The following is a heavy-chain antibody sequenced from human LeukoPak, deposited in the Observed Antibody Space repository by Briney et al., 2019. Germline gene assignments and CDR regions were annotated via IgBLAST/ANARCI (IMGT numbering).Heavy chain of an antibody. Sequence: PGGSLRLSCAASGFTFSSYAMHWVRQAPGKGLEWVAVISYDGSNKYYADSVKGRFTISRDNSKNTLYLQMSSLRAEDTAVYYCARGDLSIVVVPAALDYWGQGTLVTVSS. V-gene: IGHV3-30-3*01. CDR3: ARGDLSIVVVPAALDY. J-gene: IGHJ4*02. CDR2: ISYDGSNK. D-gene: IGHD2-2*01. CDR1: GFTFSSYA.